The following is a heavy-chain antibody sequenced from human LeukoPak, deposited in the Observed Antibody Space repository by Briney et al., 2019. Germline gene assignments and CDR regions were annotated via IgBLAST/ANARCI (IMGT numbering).Heavy chain of an antibody. CDR2: INWNGGST. CDR3: ARDESSPTVYLPDY. J-gene: IGHJ4*02. D-gene: IGHD1-14*01. V-gene: IGHV3-20*04. Sequence: PGGSLRLSCAASGFTFDDYGMSWVRQAPGKGLEWVSGINWNGGSTGYADSVKGRFTISRDNAKNSLYLQMNSLRAEDTALYYSARDESSPTVYLPDYWGQGSLVTVSS. CDR1: GFTFDDYG.